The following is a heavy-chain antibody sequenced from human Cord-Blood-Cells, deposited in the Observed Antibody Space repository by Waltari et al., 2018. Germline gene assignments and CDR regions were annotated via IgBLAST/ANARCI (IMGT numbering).Heavy chain of an antibody. D-gene: IGHD3-10*01. J-gene: IGHJ3*02. Sequence: QVQLQQWGAGLLKPSETLSLTCAVYGGSFSGYYWSWIRQPPGKGLEWIGEINHSGSTNYNPSIKSRVTISVDTSKNQFSLKLSSVTAADTAVYYCARGRYYYGSGSYRAFDIWGQGTMVTDSS. V-gene: IGHV4-34*01. CDR1: GGSFSGYY. CDR3: ARGRYYYGSGSYRAFDI. CDR2: INHSGST.